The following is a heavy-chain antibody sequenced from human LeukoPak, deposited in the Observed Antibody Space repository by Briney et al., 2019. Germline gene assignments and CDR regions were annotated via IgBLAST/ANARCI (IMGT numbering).Heavy chain of an antibody. V-gene: IGHV3-66*01. CDR2: IYSGSST. D-gene: IGHD6-6*01. J-gene: IGHJ6*02. Sequence: PGGPLRLSCAASGFTVSSNHMSWVRQAPGKGLEWVSVIYSGSSTYYADSVKGRFTISRDNAKNTLYLQMNGLRAEDTAVYHCARDPSCFGLDAWGQGTTVTVSS. CDR1: GFTVSSNH. CDR3: ARDPSCFGLDA.